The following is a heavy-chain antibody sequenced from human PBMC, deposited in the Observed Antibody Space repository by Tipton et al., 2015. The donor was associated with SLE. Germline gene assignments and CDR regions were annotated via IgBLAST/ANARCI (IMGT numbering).Heavy chain of an antibody. CDR1: GFTFSSYS. J-gene: IGHJ4*02. D-gene: IGHD6-6*01. CDR2: ISNSSSTI. Sequence: SLRLSCAASGFTFSSYSMNWVRQAPGKGLEWVSYISNSSSTIYYADSVKGRFTISRDNAKNSLYLQMNSLRAEDTAVYYCARVRSSSFDYWGQGSLVTVSS. V-gene: IGHV3-48*01. CDR3: ARVRSSSFDY.